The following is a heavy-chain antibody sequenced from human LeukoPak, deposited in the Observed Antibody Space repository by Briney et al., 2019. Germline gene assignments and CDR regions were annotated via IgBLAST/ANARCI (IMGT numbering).Heavy chain of an antibody. CDR1: GFTFSSYA. Sequence: PGGSLRLSCAASGFTFSSYAMHWVRQAPGKGLEWVAVISYDGSNKYYADSVKGRFTISRDNSKNTLYLQMNSLRAEDTAVYYCAKDANAVLRFLEWLQNWGQGTLVTVSS. J-gene: IGHJ4*02. D-gene: IGHD3-3*01. V-gene: IGHV3-30*04. CDR3: AKDANAVLRFLEWLQN. CDR2: ISYDGSNK.